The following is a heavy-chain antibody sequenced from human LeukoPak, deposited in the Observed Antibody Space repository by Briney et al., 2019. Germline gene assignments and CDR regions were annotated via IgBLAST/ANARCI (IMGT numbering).Heavy chain of an antibody. V-gene: IGHV1-2*02. CDR1: GYTFIGHF. CDR2: INPNSGST. CDR3: TRDRGYGWYVSDH. D-gene: IGHD6-19*01. J-gene: IGHJ4*02. Sequence: SVTVSCKASGYTFIGHFIHWVRQAPGQGLECMGWINPNSGSTNYAQKFKGGVTMTRDTSISTTYMELNSLRSADTALYYCTRDRGYGWYVSDHWGQGTLVTVSS.